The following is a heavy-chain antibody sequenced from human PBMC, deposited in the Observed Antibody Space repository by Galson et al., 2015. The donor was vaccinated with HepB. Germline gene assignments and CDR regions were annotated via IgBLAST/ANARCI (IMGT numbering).Heavy chain of an antibody. CDR2: IIPIFGTA. CDR1: GGTFSSYA. CDR3: ARGLPLSGAFHPTYYYYGMDV. D-gene: IGHD3-3*01. J-gene: IGHJ6*02. V-gene: IGHV1-69*13. Sequence: SVKVSCKASGGTFSSYAISWVRQAPGQGLEWMGGIIPIFGTANYAQKFQGRVTITADESTSTAYMELSSLRSEDTAVYYCARGLPLSGAFHPTYYYYGMDVWCQVTTVTVSS.